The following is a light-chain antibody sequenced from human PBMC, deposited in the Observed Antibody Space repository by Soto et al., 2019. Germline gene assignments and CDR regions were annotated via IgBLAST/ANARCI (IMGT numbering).Light chain of an antibody. Sequence: QSALTQPASVSGSPGQSITISCSGTNSDVGDYNLVSWYQQRPGEAPKLVIFGVSNRPSGVSDRFSGSKSGNTASLTISGLQAEDEGDYFCCSYSTDTTLYVFGSGTKLTVL. CDR1: NSDVGDYNL. CDR3: CSYSTDTTLYV. V-gene: IGLV2-14*01. CDR2: GVS. J-gene: IGLJ1*01.